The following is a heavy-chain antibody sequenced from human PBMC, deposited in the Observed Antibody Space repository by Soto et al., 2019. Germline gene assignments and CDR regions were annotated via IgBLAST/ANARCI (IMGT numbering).Heavy chain of an antibody. D-gene: IGHD4-17*01. CDR1: GFTFSSYA. J-gene: IGHJ4*02. Sequence: VPLVESGGGVVQPGRSLRLSCAASGFTFSSYAMSWVRQAPGKGLEWVSAISGSGGSTYYADSVKGRFTISRDNSKNTLYLQMNSLRAEDTAVYYCAKGGITVTTPTDYWGQGTLVTVSS. V-gene: IGHV3-23*04. CDR2: ISGSGGST. CDR3: AKGGITVTTPTDY.